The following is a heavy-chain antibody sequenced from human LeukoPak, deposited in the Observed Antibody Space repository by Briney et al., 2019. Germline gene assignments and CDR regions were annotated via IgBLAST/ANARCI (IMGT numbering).Heavy chain of an antibody. J-gene: IGHJ4*02. V-gene: IGHV1-2*02. Sequence: ASVKVSCKASGYTFTGYYMHWVRQAPGQGLEWMGWINPNSGGTNYAQKFQGRVTVTRDTSISTAYMELSRLRSDDTAVYYCARINTDSGSYYDYWGQGTLVTVSS. D-gene: IGHD1-26*01. CDR3: ARINTDSGSYYDY. CDR1: GYTFTGYY. CDR2: INPNSGGT.